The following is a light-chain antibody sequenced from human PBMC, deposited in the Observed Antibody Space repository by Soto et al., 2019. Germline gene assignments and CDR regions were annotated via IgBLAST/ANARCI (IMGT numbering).Light chain of an antibody. CDR3: QQVYRYPLT. Sequence: IQLTQSPSSLSASVGDRVTITCRASQGISSYLAWYQQKPGKVPNLLFHASTLQSGVPSRFSGICSGTEFTLTVSSLQSEDFATYYCQQVYRYPLTFGGGTKVEIK. J-gene: IGKJ4*01. CDR2: AS. CDR1: QGISSY. V-gene: IGKV1-9*01.